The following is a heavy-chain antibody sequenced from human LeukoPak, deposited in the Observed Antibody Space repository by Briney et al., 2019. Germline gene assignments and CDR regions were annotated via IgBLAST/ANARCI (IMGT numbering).Heavy chain of an antibody. V-gene: IGHV3-74*01. CDR1: GFTFSIYW. D-gene: IGHD3-22*01. J-gene: IGHJ6*03. CDR3: ARAWSGGSGYSLYYYYYYMDV. CDR2: INSDGSST. Sequence: PGGSLRLSCAASGFTFSIYWMHWVRQAPGKGLVWVSRINSDGSSTSYADSVKGRFTISRDNAKNTLYLQMNSLRAEDTAVYYCARAWSGGSGYSLYYYYYYMDVWGKGTTVTVSS.